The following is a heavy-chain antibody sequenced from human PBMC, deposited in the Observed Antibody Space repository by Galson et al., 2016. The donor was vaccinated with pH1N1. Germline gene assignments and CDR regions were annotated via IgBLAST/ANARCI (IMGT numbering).Heavy chain of an antibody. Sequence: QSGAEVKKPGESLKISCKGSASSFTSYWISWVRQMPGKGLEWMGRINPRDSYTDYSPSFQGHVTISTDESISTAYLKWSTLKASDTAIYYCATGPSPDYWGQGTLVIVSS. V-gene: IGHV5-10-1*01. CDR1: ASSFTSYW. CDR2: INPRDSYT. J-gene: IGHJ4*02. CDR3: ATGPSPDY.